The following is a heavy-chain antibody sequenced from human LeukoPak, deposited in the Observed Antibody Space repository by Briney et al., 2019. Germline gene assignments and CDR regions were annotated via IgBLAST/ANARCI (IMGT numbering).Heavy chain of an antibody. Sequence: PGGSLRLSCAASGFTFSSYSMNWVRQAPGKGLEWVSSISSSSSYIYYADSVKGRFTMSRDNAENSLYLQMNSLRAEDTAVYYCASSYGSGSYPDFYWGQGTLVTVSS. CDR2: ISSSSSYI. V-gene: IGHV3-21*01. D-gene: IGHD3-10*01. CDR1: GFTFSSYS. CDR3: ASSYGSGSYPDFY. J-gene: IGHJ4*02.